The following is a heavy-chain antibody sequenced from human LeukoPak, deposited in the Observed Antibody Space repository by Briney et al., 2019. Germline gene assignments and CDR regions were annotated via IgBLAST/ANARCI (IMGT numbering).Heavy chain of an antibody. D-gene: IGHD1-26*01. CDR3: ARDRSVGTTTGWFDP. CDR1: GFTFSSNY. V-gene: IGHV3-53*01. J-gene: IGHJ5*02. CDR2: IYSGGST. Sequence: PGGSLRLSCVVSGFTFSSNYMNWVRQAPGKGLEWVSVIYSGGSTYYADSVKGRFTISRDNSKNTLYLQMNSLRGDDTAICYCARDRSVGTTTGWFDPWGQGTLVTVSS.